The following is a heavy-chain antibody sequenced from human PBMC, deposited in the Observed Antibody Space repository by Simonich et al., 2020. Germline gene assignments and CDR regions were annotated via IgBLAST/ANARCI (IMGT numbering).Heavy chain of an antibody. J-gene: IGHJ6*03. CDR1: GYTFTGYY. CDR3: ARGRIAAAGTYYYYYMDV. CDR2: INPKSGGQ. D-gene: IGHD6-13*01. V-gene: IGHV1-2*02. Sequence: QVQLVQSGAEVKKPGASVKVSCTASGYTFTGYYMHWMRPAPGQGLEGMGGINPKSGGQTQAQKFKGRVTMTRDTSISTAYMELSRRRSDDTAVYYCARGRIAAAGTYYYYYMDVWGKGTTVTVSS.